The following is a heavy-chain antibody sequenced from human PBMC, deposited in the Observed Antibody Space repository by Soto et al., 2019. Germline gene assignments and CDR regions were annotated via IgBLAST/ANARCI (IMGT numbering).Heavy chain of an antibody. Sequence: PSETLSLTCSVSGGSVTNGRSSWNWIRQSPGKGLEWIAYIYHSGSTYYNPSLRSRVTISVDRSENQFSLKLSSVTAADTAVYYCVRESAASGPNWFDTWGPGTLATVSS. CDR2: IYHSGST. J-gene: IGHJ5*02. D-gene: IGHD6-13*01. CDR1: GGSVTNGRSS. V-gene: IGHV4-30-2*06. CDR3: VRESAASGPNWFDT.